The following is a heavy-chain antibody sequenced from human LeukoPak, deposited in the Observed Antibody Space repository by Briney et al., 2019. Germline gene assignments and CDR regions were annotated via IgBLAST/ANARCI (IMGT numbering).Heavy chain of an antibody. Sequence: ASVKVSCKASGYTFTSYGISWVRQAPGQGLEWMGIINHSGGSTSYAQKFKGRVTMTRDMSTSTVYMELSSLRSEDTAVYYCASARATSSVRDAFDIWGQGTMVTVSS. J-gene: IGHJ3*02. CDR3: ASARATSSVRDAFDI. CDR2: INHSGGST. CDR1: GYTFTSYG. D-gene: IGHD1-26*01. V-gene: IGHV1-46*01.